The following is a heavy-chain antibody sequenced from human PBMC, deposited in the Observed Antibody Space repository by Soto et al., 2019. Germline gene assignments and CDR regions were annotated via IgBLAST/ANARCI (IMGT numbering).Heavy chain of an antibody. V-gene: IGHV3-33*01. CDR1: GFTFSGHA. Sequence: QVQVVESGGGVVQPGRSLRLSCTASGFTFSGHAMHWVRQAPGKGLEWVAQIWYDGSNKYYADSVKGRFTISRDNSKNTLYVHMGSLRVEDTAVYYCARDGQSLAPYALDVWGQGTSVTVSS. CDR2: IWYDGSNK. CDR3: ARDGQSLAPYALDV. J-gene: IGHJ6*02. D-gene: IGHD6-19*01.